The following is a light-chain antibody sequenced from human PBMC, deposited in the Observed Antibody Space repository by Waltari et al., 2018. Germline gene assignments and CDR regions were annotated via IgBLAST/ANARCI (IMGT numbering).Light chain of an antibody. V-gene: IGLV1-40*01. CDR2: GID. CDR1: GSNLGAGYA. Sequence: QSVLTQPPSVSGAPGQRVTISCTGSGSNLGAGYAVHWYRQLPGKAPTLLIYGIDTRPPGVPDRFSGSQYGTSASLAIAGLQADDEGDYYCQSYDVSLSVVFGGGTKLTVL. CDR3: QSYDVSLSVV. J-gene: IGLJ2*01.